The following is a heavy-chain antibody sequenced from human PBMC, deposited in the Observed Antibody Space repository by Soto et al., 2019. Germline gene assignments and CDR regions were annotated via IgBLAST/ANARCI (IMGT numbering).Heavy chain of an antibody. Sequence: SVKVSCKASGCTFSSYAISWVRQAPGQGLEWMGGIIPIFGTANYAQKFQGRVTITADESTSTAYMELSSLRSEDTAVYYCAGRLGYCSGGSCYSDYYGMDVWGQGTTVTVSS. V-gene: IGHV1-69*13. CDR1: GCTFSSYA. D-gene: IGHD2-15*01. CDR3: AGRLGYCSGGSCYSDYYGMDV. J-gene: IGHJ6*02. CDR2: IIPIFGTA.